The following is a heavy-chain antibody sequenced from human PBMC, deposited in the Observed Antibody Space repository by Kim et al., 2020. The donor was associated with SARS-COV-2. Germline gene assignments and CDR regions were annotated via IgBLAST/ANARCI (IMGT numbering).Heavy chain of an antibody. D-gene: IGHD6-13*01. CDR1: GFTFSSYA. V-gene: IGHV3-30-3*01. Sequence: GGSLRLSCAASGFTFSSYAMHWVRQAPGKGLEWVAVISYDGSNQYYADSVKGRFTISRDNSKNTLYLQMNSLRAEDTAVYYCAREGIAAAVDYWGQGTMV. CDR3: AREGIAAAVDY. CDR2: ISYDGSNQ. J-gene: IGHJ4*02.